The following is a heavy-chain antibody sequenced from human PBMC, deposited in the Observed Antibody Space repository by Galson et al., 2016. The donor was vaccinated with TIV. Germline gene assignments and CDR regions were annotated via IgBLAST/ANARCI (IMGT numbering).Heavy chain of an antibody. CDR3: AKVGKSGDYSWDAFDV. CDR1: GFSFRNYV. V-gene: IGHV3-23*01. Sequence: SLRLSFAASGFSFRNYVMSWVRLAPGKGLEWVSSLSLSGAYTYYADSVKGRFTISRDNAKYTLFLQLNSLRAGDTAIYYCAKVGKSGDYSWDAFDVWGQGTVVTVSS. CDR2: LSLSGAYT. D-gene: IGHD1-26*01. J-gene: IGHJ3*01.